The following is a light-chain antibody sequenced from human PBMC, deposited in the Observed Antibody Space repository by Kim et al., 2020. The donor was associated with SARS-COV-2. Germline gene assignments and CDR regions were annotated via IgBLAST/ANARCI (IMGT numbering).Light chain of an antibody. V-gene: IGKV3D-15*01. Sequence: VSPGERATRSCRASQSVSTDLAWYQQKSGQAPRLLIYGASTRATGIPARFSGSGSGTEFTLTISGLQSEDLAVYYCQQYKNWPPITFGQGTRLEIK. CDR2: GAS. J-gene: IGKJ5*01. CDR1: QSVSTD. CDR3: QQYKNWPPIT.